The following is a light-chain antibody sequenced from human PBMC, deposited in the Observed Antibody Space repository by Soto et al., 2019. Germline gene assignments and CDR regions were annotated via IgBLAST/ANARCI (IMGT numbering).Light chain of an antibody. CDR1: QSVSSNS. J-gene: IGKJ4*01. CDR2: GAS. V-gene: IGKV3-20*01. Sequence: EIVLAQSPDTLSLSPGERASLSCRASQSVSSNSLAWYQQKTGQAPRLLVYGASSRATGIPDRFSGSGSETDFTLTISRLEPEDFAVYFCQQYGSSRLTFGGGTMVEIK. CDR3: QQYGSSRLT.